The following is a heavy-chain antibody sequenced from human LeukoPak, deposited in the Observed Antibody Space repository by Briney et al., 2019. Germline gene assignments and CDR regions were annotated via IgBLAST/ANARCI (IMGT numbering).Heavy chain of an antibody. V-gene: IGHV3-53*01. D-gene: IGHD3-22*01. CDR3: ARGGGNFDRSGYYEYYFDY. CDR2: IYSGGST. CDR1: GFTVSSNY. J-gene: IGHJ4*02. Sequence: GGSLRLSCAASGFTVSSNYMSWVRQAPGKGLEWVSVIYSGGSTYYADSVKGRFTISRDNSKNTLYLQMNSLRAEDTAVYYCARGGGNFDRSGYYEYYFDYWGQGTLVTVSS.